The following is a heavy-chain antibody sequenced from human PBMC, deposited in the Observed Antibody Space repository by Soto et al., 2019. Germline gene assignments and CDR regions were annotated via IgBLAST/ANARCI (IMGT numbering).Heavy chain of an antibody. CDR2: ISDSGGST. CDR3: AKDHRYSGYHFNFFDY. J-gene: IGHJ4*02. Sequence: PGGSLRLSCTASGFTFFSYAMTWVRQAPGKGLEWVSSISDSGGSTYYADSVKGRFTISRDNSKNTLYLQMNSLRAEDTAVYYCAKDHRYSGYHFNFFDYWGQGTLVTVSS. D-gene: IGHD5-12*01. V-gene: IGHV3-23*01. CDR1: GFTFFSYA.